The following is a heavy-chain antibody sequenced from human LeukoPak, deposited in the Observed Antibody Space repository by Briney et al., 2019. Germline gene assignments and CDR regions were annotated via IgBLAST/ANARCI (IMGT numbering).Heavy chain of an antibody. CDR2: ISAYNGNT. CDR3: ARVRGIIGSGYLSGDAFDI. D-gene: IGHD3-22*01. Sequence: ASVKVSCKASGYTFTSYGISWVRQAPGQGREWMGWISAYNGNTNYAQKLQGRVTMTTDTSTSTACMELRSLRSDDTAVYYCARVRGIIGSGYLSGDAFDIWGQGTMVTVSS. J-gene: IGHJ3*02. CDR1: GYTFTSYG. V-gene: IGHV1-18*01.